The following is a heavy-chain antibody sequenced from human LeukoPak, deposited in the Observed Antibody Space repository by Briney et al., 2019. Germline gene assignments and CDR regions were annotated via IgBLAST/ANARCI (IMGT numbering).Heavy chain of an antibody. CDR3: ARVVESYLGLYYFDY. D-gene: IGHD3-10*01. V-gene: IGHV4-59*01. CDR2: IYYSGST. CDR1: GGSISSYY. Sequence: ASETLSLTCTVSGGSISSYYWSWIRQPPGKGLEWIGYIYYSGSTNYNPSLKSRVTISVDTSKNQFSLKLSSVTAADTAVYYCARVVESYLGLYYFDYWGQGTLVTVSS. J-gene: IGHJ4*02.